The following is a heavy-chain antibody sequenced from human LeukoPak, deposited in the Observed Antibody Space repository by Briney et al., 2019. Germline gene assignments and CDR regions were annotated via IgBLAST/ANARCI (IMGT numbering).Heavy chain of an antibody. D-gene: IGHD3-3*01. V-gene: IGHV1-2*02. J-gene: IGHJ4*02. CDR1: GYTFTGYY. CDR3: ARAGTIFGVVSFDY. CDR2: INPNSGGT. Sequence: GASVKVSCKASGYTFTGYYMHWVRQAPGQGLEWMGWINPNSGGTNYAQKFQGRVTMTRDTSISTAYVKLSRLRSDDTAVYYCARAGTIFGVVSFDYWGQGTLVTVSS.